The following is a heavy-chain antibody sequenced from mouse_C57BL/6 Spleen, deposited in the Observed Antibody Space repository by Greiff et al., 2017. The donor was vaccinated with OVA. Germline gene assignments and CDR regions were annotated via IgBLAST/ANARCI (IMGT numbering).Heavy chain of an antibody. V-gene: IGHV1-64*01. CDR3: ARDDYGEYYYAMDY. Sequence: QVQLQQPGAELVKPGASVKLSCKASGYTFTSYWMHWVKQRPGQGLEWIGMIHPNSGSTNYNEKFKSKATLTVDKSSSTAYMQLSSLTSEDSAVYYCARDDYGEYYYAMDYWGQGTSVTVSS. CDR2: IHPNSGST. D-gene: IGHD2-4*01. J-gene: IGHJ4*01. CDR1: GYTFTSYW.